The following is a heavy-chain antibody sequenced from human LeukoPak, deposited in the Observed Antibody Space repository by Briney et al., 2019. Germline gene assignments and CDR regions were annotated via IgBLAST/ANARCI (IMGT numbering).Heavy chain of an antibody. CDR1: GFTFSSYA. D-gene: IGHD3-3*01. Sequence: GALRLSCAASGFTFSSYAMGWVRQAPGKGLEWIGYINYSGSANYNPSLKSRVTISVDTSKNQFSLKLTSVTAADTAVYYCARVYRDDFWSGYSTHFDYWGQGTLVTVSS. CDR2: INYSGSA. J-gene: IGHJ4*02. CDR3: ARVYRDDFWSGYSTHFDY. V-gene: IGHV4-59*01.